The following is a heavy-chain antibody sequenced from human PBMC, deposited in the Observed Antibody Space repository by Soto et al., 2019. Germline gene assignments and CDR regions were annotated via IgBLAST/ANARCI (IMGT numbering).Heavy chain of an antibody. V-gene: IGHV1-18*01. Sequence: QVQLVQSGAEVKKPGASVKVSCQASGYTFTSYAISWVRQAPGPVLEWMGWISAYNGNTNYAQKLQGRVTMTTDTSTSTAYMELRSLRSDDTAVYYCARRWFGEFVDYFDFWGQGTLVTVSS. J-gene: IGHJ4*02. CDR1: GYTFTSYA. D-gene: IGHD3-10*01. CDR2: ISAYNGNT. CDR3: ARRWFGEFVDYFDF.